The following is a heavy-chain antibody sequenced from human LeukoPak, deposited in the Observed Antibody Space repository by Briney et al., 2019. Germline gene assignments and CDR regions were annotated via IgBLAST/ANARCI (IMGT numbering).Heavy chain of an antibody. Sequence: GGSLRLSCAGSGWMHWVRQAPGKGLVWVSGINGLGTATYYADSVKGRFTISRDNAENTVSLQMNSLSAEDTAVYYCARAGLYNWNYEGTAYLDYWGQGTLVTVSS. D-gene: IGHD1-7*01. V-gene: IGHV3-74*01. CDR3: ARAGLYNWNYEGTAYLDY. CDR2: INGLGTAT. CDR1: GW. J-gene: IGHJ4*02.